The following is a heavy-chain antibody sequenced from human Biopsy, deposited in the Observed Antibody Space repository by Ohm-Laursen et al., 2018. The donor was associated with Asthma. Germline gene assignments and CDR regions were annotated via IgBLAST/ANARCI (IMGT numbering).Heavy chain of an antibody. D-gene: IGHD3-22*01. J-gene: IGHJ4*02. Sequence: SLSLSCAASVFSFSEFVMHWVRQARGKGLEWVAVISYDGSTKYYVDSVKGRFTISRDNSKNTLYLQMHSLRAEDTAVYYCARGDSSNWSHYYFDYWGQGTLVTVSS. CDR3: ARGDSSNWSHYYFDY. V-gene: IGHV3-30*03. CDR1: VFSFSEFV. CDR2: ISYDGSTK.